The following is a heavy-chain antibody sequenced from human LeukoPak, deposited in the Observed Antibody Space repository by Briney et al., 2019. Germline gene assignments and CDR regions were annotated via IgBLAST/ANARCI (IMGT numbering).Heavy chain of an antibody. CDR1: GFTFSSYW. CDR2: INSDGSST. Sequence: PGGSLRLSCAASGFTFSSYWMHWVRQAPGKGLVWVSRINSDGSSTSYADSVKGRFTISRDNAKNTLYLQMNSLRAEDTAVYYCAREHDYSNHFDYWGQGTRVTVSS. V-gene: IGHV3-74*01. J-gene: IGHJ4*02. CDR3: AREHDYSNHFDY. D-gene: IGHD4-11*01.